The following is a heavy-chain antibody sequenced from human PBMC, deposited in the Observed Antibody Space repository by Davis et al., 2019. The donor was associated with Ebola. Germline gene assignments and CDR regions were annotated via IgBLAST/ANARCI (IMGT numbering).Heavy chain of an antibody. V-gene: IGHV3-48*01. Sequence: GGSLRLSCAASEFTFSGYAMSWVRQAPGKGLEWVSYISSSSSTIYYADSVKGRFTISRDNSKNTLYLQMNSLRAEDTAVYYCAREAHYYYGMDVWGQGTTVTVSS. CDR2: ISSSSSTI. J-gene: IGHJ6*02. CDR3: AREAHYYYGMDV. CDR1: EFTFSGYA.